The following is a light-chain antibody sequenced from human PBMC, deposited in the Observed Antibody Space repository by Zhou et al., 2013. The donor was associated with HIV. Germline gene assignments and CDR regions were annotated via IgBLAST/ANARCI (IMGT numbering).Light chain of an antibody. CDR3: LQRNTYPRT. J-gene: IGKJ1*01. V-gene: IGKV1-9*01. CDR2: AAS. CDR1: QGISSY. Sequence: IQVTQSPSSLSASVGDRVTITCRASQGISSYLAWYQQKPGKAPKLLIYAASTLQSGVPSRFSGSGSGTQFTLTISSLQPEDFATYYCLQRNTYPRTFGQGTKVEIK.